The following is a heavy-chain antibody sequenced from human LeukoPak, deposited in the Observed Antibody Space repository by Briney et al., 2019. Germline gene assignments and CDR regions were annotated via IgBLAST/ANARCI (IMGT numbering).Heavy chain of an antibody. CDR2: IIPIFGTA. Sequence: SVKLSCEASGGTFSSYAISWVRQAPGQGLEWMGGIIPIFGTANYAQKFQGRVTITADEPTSTAYMELSSLRSEDTAVYYCAREGYCSRTSCYGYYWGQGTLVTVSS. CDR1: GGTFSSYA. D-gene: IGHD2-2*01. CDR3: AREGYCSRTSCYGYY. V-gene: IGHV1-69*13. J-gene: IGHJ4*02.